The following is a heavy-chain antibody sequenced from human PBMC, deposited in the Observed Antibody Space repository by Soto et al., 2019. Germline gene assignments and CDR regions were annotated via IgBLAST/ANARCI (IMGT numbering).Heavy chain of an antibody. D-gene: IGHD3-3*01. Sequence: SVKVSCKASGGTFSSYAISWVRQAPGQGLEWMGEIIPIFGTANYAQKFQGRVTITADESTSTAYMELSSLRSEDTAVYYCARELKEDFWSGYYLDYWGQGTLVTVSS. CDR3: ARELKEDFWSGYYLDY. V-gene: IGHV1-69*13. J-gene: IGHJ4*02. CDR2: IIPIFGTA. CDR1: GGTFSSYA.